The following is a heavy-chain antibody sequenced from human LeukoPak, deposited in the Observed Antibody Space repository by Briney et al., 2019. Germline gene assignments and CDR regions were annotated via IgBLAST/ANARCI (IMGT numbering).Heavy chain of an antibody. J-gene: IGHJ4*02. CDR2: IGPNGGRT. CDR1: GFTFSSSS. CDR3: ARRGNYNDY. D-gene: IGHD3-10*01. Sequence: PGGSLRLSCAASGFTFSSSSMSWVRQAPGQGLGWVSTIGPNGGRTNYADSVKGRFTISRDNSKNTLYLQMNSLRAEDTAVYYCARRGNYNDYWGQGTLVTVSS. V-gene: IGHV3-23*01.